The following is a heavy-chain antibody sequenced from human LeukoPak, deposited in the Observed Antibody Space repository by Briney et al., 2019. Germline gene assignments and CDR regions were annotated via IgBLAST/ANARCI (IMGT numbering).Heavy chain of an antibody. CDR1: GFNFSTYW. J-gene: IGHJ3*02. CDR2: IKEDGSEI. D-gene: IGHD3-22*01. CDR3: AKEIDSSGLGAFDI. V-gene: IGHV3-7*03. Sequence: GGSLRLSCTASGFNFSTYWMTWVRQVPGKGLEWVANIKEDGSEIYYVDAVKGRFSISRDNAKTSLYLQMNSLRAEDTALYYCAKEIDSSGLGAFDIWGQGTMVTVSS.